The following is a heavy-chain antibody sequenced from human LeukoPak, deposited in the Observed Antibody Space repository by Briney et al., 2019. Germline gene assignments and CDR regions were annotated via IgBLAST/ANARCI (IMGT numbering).Heavy chain of an antibody. V-gene: IGHV4-61*01. Sequence: SETLSLTCTVSGGSVSSNSYYWSWIRQPPGKGLEWIGYISYSGSTNYNPSLKSRVTISVDTSKNEFSLKLRSVTAADTAIYYCAREYYGGRVDYWGQGTLVTVSS. CDR1: GGSVSSNSYY. CDR3: AREYYGGRVDY. D-gene: IGHD4-23*01. CDR2: ISYSGST. J-gene: IGHJ4*02.